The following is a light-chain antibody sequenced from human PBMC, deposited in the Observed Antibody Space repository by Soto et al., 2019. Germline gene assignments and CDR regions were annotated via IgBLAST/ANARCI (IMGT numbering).Light chain of an antibody. J-gene: IGKJ2*01. V-gene: IGKV1-33*01. CDR1: QDISNF. CDR2: DAS. Sequence: DLQMTQSPSSLSASVGDRVTITCQASQDISNFLNWYQQKPGKAPKLLIYDASNLETGVPSRFTGSGSGTDFTLTISSLQPEDIATYYCQQYDNLMYTFGQGTKLEIK. CDR3: QQYDNLMYT.